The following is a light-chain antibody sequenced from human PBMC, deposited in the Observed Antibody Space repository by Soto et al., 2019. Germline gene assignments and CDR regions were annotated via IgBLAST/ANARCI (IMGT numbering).Light chain of an antibody. CDR2: DAS. CDR1: QSVRGY. J-gene: IGKJ5*01. Sequence: DIVLTQSPATLSLSPGERATLSCRASQSVRGYLAWYQQRPGQAPRLLIYDASHRATGIPARFSGSGSETDFTLTISRLEPEDFAAYYCQKRSNWPPITFGQGTRLEIK. V-gene: IGKV3-11*01. CDR3: QKRSNWPPIT.